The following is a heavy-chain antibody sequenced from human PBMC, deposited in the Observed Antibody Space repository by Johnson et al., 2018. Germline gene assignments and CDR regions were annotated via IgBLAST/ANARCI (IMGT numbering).Heavy chain of an antibody. Sequence: QVQLVESGGGVVQPGRSLRLSCAASGFTFSSFSMHWVRQAPGKGLEWVAVISYEGNYKYYADSVKGRFTISRDSSKNTVYLQLNSLRAEDAAVYYCAKVKGIVVPSQHYMDVWGKGTTVTVSS. CDR3: AKVKGIVVPSQHYMDV. CDR2: ISYEGNYK. D-gene: IGHD2-2*01. V-gene: IGHV3-30*18. J-gene: IGHJ6*03. CDR1: GFTFSSFS.